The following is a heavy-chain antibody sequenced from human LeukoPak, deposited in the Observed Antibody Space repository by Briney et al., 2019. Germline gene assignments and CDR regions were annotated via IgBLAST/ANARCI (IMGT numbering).Heavy chain of an antibody. V-gene: IGHV3-23*01. J-gene: IGHJ4*02. CDR1: GFTFSSYA. CDR2: ISGSGGST. CDR3: AKPYYYDSDLPPNDY. Sequence: PGGSLRLSCAASGFTFSSYAMSWVRQAPGKGLEWVSAISGSGGSTYYADSVKGRFTISRDNSKNTLYLQMNSLRAEDTAVYYCAKPYYYDSDLPPNDYWGQGTLVTVSS. D-gene: IGHD3-22*01.